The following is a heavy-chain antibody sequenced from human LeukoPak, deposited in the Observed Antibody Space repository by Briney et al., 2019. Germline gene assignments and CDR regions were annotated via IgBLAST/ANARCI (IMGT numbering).Heavy chain of an antibody. CDR3: AKDTGDGYYYYYMDV. CDR1: GFTFDDYA. V-gene: IGHV3-9*01. Sequence: GGSLRLSCAASGFTFDDYAMHWVRQAPGKGLEWVSGISSNSENRGYAESVKGRFTISRDNAKNSLYLQMNSLRAEDTALYYCAKDTGDGYYYYYMDVWGKGTTVTISS. CDR2: ISSNSENR. J-gene: IGHJ6*03. D-gene: IGHD7-27*01.